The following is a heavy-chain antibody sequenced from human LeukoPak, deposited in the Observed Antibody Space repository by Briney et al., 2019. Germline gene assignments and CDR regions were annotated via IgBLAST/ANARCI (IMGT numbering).Heavy chain of an antibody. D-gene: IGHD3-10*01. V-gene: IGHV3-11*05. CDR1: GFTFSDYY. CDR2: ISSSSSYT. Sequence: NPGGSLRLSCAASGFTFSDYYMSWIRQAPGKGLEWVSYISSSSSYTNYADSVKGRFTISRDNAKNSLYLQMNSLRAEDTAVYYCARDRYYYGSGRRYGMDVWGQGTTVTVSS. J-gene: IGHJ6*02. CDR3: ARDRYYYGSGRRYGMDV.